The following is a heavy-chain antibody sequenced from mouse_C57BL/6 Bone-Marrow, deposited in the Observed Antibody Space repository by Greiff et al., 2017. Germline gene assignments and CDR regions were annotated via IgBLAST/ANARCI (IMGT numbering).Heavy chain of an antibody. CDR1: GYAFSSSW. CDR2: IYPGDGDT. Sequence: VQLQQSGPELVKPGASVKISCKASGYAFSSSWMNWVKQRPGKGLEWIGRIYPGDGDTNYNGKFKGKDTLTADKSSSTAYMQLSSLTSEDSAVYFCARSSSGYYYAMDYWGQGTSVTVSS. D-gene: IGHD3-2*02. V-gene: IGHV1-82*01. J-gene: IGHJ4*01. CDR3: ARSSSGYYYAMDY.